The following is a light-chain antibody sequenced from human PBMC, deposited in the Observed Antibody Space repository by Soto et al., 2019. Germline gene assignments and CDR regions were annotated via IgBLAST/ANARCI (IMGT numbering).Light chain of an antibody. J-gene: IGKJ2*01. CDR1: QTINNW. V-gene: IGKV1-5*03. Sequence: IQMTQSPSTLPASVGDRVTITCRASQTINNWLAWYQQKPGEAPKLLIYKTSTLESGVPSRFSGSGSGTAFTLTISCLQPDDFATYYCQQYSSYSVYTFGQGTKVEIK. CDR2: KTS. CDR3: QQYSSYSVYT.